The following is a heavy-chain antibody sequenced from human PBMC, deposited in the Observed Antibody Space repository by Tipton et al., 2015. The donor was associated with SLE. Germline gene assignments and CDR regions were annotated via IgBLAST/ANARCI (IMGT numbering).Heavy chain of an antibody. V-gene: IGHV4-61*09. D-gene: IGHD6-19*01. CDR1: GGSISSGNYY. J-gene: IGHJ4*02. Sequence: TLSLTCTVSGGSISSGNYYWTWIRQPAGKGLEWIGYIYDIGNTNYNPSLKSRVTMSVDASKNQFSLKLNSVTAADTAVYYCASQQWLVRFDYWGQGALVTVSS. CDR2: IYDIGNT. CDR3: ASQQWLVRFDY.